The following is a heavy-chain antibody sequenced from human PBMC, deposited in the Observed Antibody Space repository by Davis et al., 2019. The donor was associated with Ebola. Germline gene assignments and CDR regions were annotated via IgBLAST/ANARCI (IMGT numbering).Heavy chain of an antibody. CDR3: ASGIVATILDY. V-gene: IGHV1-69*13. Sequence: SVTVSCKASRGTFRSYAISWVRQAPGQGLEWMGVIIPIFCTANYAQKFQGRVTITAYESTSTAYMELSSLRSEDTAVYYCASGIVATILDYWGQGTLVTVSS. CDR1: RGTFRSYA. D-gene: IGHD5-12*01. CDR2: IIPIFCTA. J-gene: IGHJ4*02.